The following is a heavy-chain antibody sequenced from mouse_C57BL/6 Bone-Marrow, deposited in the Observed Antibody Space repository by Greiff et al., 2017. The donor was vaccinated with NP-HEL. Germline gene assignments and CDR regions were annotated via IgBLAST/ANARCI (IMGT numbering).Heavy chain of an antibody. J-gene: IGHJ1*03. CDR1: GYTFTDYN. Sequence: VQLQQSGPELVKPGASVKIPCKASGYTFTDYNMDWVKQSHGKSLEWIGDINPNNGGTIYNQKFKGKATLTVDKSSSTAYMELRSLTSEDTAVYYCAREGPYYYGSPWYFDVWGTGTTVTVSS. V-gene: IGHV1-18*01. CDR3: AREGPYYYGSPWYFDV. CDR2: INPNNGGT. D-gene: IGHD1-1*01.